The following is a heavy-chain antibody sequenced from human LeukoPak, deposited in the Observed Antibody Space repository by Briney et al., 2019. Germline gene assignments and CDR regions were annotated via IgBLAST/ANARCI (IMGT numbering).Heavy chain of an antibody. CDR2: MNPNSGNT. CDR1: GYTFPSYD. CDR3: AGSRVLLGGHWFDP. V-gene: IGHV1-8*01. Sequence: GASVKVSCKASGYTFPSYDINWVRQATGQGLEWMGWMNPNSGNTGYAQKFQGRVTMTRNTSISTAYMELSSLRSEDTAVYYCAGSRVLLGGHWFDPWGQGTLVTVSS. J-gene: IGHJ5*02. D-gene: IGHD3-10*01.